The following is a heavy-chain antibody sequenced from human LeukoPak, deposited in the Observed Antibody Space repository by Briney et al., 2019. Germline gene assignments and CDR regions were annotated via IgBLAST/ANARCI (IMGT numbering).Heavy chain of an antibody. Sequence: GGSLRLSYAASGFTFSSYAMSWVRQAPGKGLEWVSAISGSGGSTYYADSVKGRFTISRDNSKNTLYLQMNSLRAEDTAVYYCAKDPGMTTFGGVIANNWFDPWGQGTLVTVSS. CDR1: GFTFSSYA. J-gene: IGHJ5*02. CDR3: AKDPGMTTFGGVIANNWFDP. V-gene: IGHV3-23*01. D-gene: IGHD3-16*02. CDR2: ISGSGGST.